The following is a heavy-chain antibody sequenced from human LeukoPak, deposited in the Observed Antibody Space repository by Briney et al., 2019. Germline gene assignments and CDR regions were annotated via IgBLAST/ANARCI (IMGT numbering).Heavy chain of an antibody. V-gene: IGHV4-59*08. CDR2: IYYSGST. D-gene: IGHD1-26*01. CDR1: GGSISSYY. Sequence: SETLSLTCTVSGGSISSYYWSWIRQPPGKGLEWIGYIYYSGSTNYNPSLKSRVTISVDTSKNQFSLKLSSVTAADTAVYYCARQGGSYYRGEYYFDYWGQGTLVTVSS. J-gene: IGHJ4*02. CDR3: ARQGGSYYRGEYYFDY.